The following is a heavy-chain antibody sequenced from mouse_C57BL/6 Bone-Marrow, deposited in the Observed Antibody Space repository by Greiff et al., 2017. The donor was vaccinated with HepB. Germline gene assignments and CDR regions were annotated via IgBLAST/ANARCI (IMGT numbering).Heavy chain of an antibody. CDR3: ARQCYEAY. CDR2: ISSGGSYT. J-gene: IGHJ3*01. V-gene: IGHV5-6*01. CDR1: GFTFSSYG. Sequence: EVNLVESGGDLVKPGGSLKLSCAASGFTFSSYGMSWVRQTPDKRLEWVATISSGGSYTYYPDSVKGRFTISRDNAKNTLYLQMSSLKSEDTAMYYCARQCYEAYWGQGTLVTVSA. D-gene: IGHD2-3*01.